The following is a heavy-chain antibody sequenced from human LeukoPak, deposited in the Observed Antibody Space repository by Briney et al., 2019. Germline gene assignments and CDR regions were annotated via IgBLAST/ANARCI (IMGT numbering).Heavy chain of an antibody. V-gene: IGHV3-30*04. CDR3: ARARTFDY. CDR2: ISYDGSNK. J-gene: IGHJ4*02. CDR1: GFTFSSYA. Sequence: GGSLRLSCAASGFTFSSYAMHWVHQAPGKGLEWVAVISYDGSNKYYADSVKGRFTISRDNSKNTLYLQMNSLRAEDTAVYYCARARTFDYWGQGTLVTVSS.